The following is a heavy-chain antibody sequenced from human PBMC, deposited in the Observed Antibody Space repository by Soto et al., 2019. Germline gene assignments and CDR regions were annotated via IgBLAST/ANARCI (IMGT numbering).Heavy chain of an antibody. CDR1: GFTFSSYW. D-gene: IGHD6-19*01. CDR2: INSDGSST. J-gene: IGHJ4*02. Sequence: VGSLRLSCAASGFTFSSYWMHWVRQAPGKGLVWVSRINSDGSSTSYADSVKGRFTISRDNAKNTVYLQMNSLRAEDTAVYYCARRESTSGWQQFDYWGQGTLVTVSS. V-gene: IGHV3-74*01. CDR3: ARRESTSGWQQFDY.